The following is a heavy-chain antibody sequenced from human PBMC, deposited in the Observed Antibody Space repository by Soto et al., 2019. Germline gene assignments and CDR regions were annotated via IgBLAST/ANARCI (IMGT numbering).Heavy chain of an antibody. V-gene: IGHV3-9*01. CDR3: AKDMGYGDFSLVGGFDY. J-gene: IGHJ4*02. D-gene: IGHD4-17*01. CDR2: INWNSGFI. CDR1: GFTFNDYA. Sequence: EVQLVESGGGLVQPGRSLRLSCAAAGFTFNDYAMHWVRQAPGKGLEWVSGINWNSGFIVYADSVKGRFTISRDNAKNSLYLQMNSLRPEDTALYFCAKDMGYGDFSLVGGFDYWGLGTLVTVSS.